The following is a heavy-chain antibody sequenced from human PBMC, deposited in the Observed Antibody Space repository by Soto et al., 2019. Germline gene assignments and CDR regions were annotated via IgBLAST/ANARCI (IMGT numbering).Heavy chain of an antibody. V-gene: IGHV1-24*01. D-gene: IGHD2-2*01. J-gene: IGHJ5*02. CDR2: FDPEDGET. CDR3: ATDRCSSTSCLTFDP. CDR1: GYTLTELS. Sequence: ASVKGSCKVSGYTLTELSMHWVRQAPGKGLEWMGGFDPEDGETIYAQKFQGRVTMTEDTSTDTAYMELSSLRSEDTAVYYCATDRCSSTSCLTFDPWGQGALVTVSS.